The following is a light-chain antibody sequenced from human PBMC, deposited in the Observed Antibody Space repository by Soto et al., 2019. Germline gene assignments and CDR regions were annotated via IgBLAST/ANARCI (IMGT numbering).Light chain of an antibody. CDR2: KAS. CDR3: QQYNANPIT. V-gene: IGKV1-5*03. CDR1: QSISNW. Sequence: DFPMTQSPSTLSVSVGDRVTITCRASQSISNWLAWYQQKPGKAPKLLIYKASSLHSGVPSRFSGTGSGTEFTLTISSLQPDDFATYYCQQYNANPITFGQGTRLDIK. J-gene: IGKJ5*01.